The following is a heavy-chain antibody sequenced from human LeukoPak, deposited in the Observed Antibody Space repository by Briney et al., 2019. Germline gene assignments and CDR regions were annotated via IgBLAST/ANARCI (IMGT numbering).Heavy chain of an antibody. CDR1: GFTFSSYG. Sequence: PGRSLRLSCAASGFTFSSYGMHWVRQAPGKGLAWVAVIGYDGSNKYYADSVKGRFTISRDNSKNTLYLQMNSLRAEDTAVYYCARGFYYFDYWGQGTLVTVSS. D-gene: IGHD2/OR15-2a*01. CDR3: ARGFYYFDY. J-gene: IGHJ4*02. CDR2: IGYDGSNK. V-gene: IGHV3-33*01.